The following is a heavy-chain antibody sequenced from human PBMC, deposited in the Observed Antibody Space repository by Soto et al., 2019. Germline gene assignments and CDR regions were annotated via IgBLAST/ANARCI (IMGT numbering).Heavy chain of an antibody. CDR2: INHSGST. J-gene: IGHJ5*02. Sequence: QVQLQQWGAGLLKPSETLSLTCAVYGGSFSGYYWSWIRQPPGKGLEWIGEINHSGSTNYNPSLKSRVTISVDTSKNQFSLKLSSVTAADTAVYYCARYCSSTSCYGPPYNWFDPWGQGTLVTVS. V-gene: IGHV4-34*01. D-gene: IGHD2-2*01. CDR1: GGSFSGYY. CDR3: ARYCSSTSCYGPPYNWFDP.